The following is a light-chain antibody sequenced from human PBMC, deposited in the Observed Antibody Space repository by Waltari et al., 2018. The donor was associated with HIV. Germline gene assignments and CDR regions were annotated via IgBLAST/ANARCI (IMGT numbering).Light chain of an antibody. J-gene: IGLJ3*02. CDR2: QHN. Sequence: QSVLTQPPSASGTPGQRVTISCSGSSSNVVTNYVYWYKQLPGTAHDLVIYQHNQRPLALPDRCPGSRSDTSASLAISGLRSEDEADYDCATWDDSLSAWLFGGGTRLSVL. CDR1: SSNVVTNY. V-gene: IGLV1-47*01. CDR3: ATWDDSLSAWL.